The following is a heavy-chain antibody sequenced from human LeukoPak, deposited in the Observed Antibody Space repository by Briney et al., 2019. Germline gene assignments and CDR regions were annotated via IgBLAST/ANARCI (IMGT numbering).Heavy chain of an antibody. Sequence: SVKVSCKASGDTFSGYAISWVRQAPGQGLEWMGRIIPILGIANYAQKFQGRLTITADKSTSTAYMDLSSLRSEDTAVYYCARGFHRLYGSGSYYNPEFDYWGQGTLVTVSS. V-gene: IGHV1-69*04. CDR3: ARGFHRLYGSGSYYNPEFDY. CDR1: GDTFSGYA. CDR2: IIPILGIA. J-gene: IGHJ4*02. D-gene: IGHD3-10*01.